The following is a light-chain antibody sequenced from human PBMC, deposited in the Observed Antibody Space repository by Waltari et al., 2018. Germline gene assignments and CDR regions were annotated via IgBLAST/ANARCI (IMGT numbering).Light chain of an antibody. J-gene: IGLJ3*02. CDR1: SDGVGGYNF. Sequence: QSALTQPASVSGSAGQAIPTPCPGTSDGVGGYNFVSWYQPNPGKAPRPLISEVTKRPSGVSSRFSGSKSGITASLTISGLQTEDEADYYCCSYAGGATWVFGGGTKLTVL. CDR2: EVT. CDR3: CSYAGGATWV. V-gene: IGLV2-23*02.